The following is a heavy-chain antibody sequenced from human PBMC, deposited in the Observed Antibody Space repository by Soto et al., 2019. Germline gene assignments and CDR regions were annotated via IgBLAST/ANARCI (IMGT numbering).Heavy chain of an antibody. Sequence: PSETLSLTCTVSGGSISSGGYYWSWIRQHPGKGLEWIGYIYYSGSTYYNPSLKSRVTISVDTSKNQFSLKLSSVTAADTAVYYCASSRDGYNWLDYWGQGTLVTVSS. CDR2: IYYSGST. D-gene: IGHD5-12*01. CDR1: GGSISSGGYY. J-gene: IGHJ4*02. CDR3: ASSRDGYNWLDY. V-gene: IGHV4-31*03.